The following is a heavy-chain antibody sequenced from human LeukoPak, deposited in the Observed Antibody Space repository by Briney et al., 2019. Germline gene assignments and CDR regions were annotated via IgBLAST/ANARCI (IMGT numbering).Heavy chain of an antibody. D-gene: IGHD6-13*01. CDR3: ARGVSSWYSGYFDY. J-gene: IGHJ4*02. V-gene: IGHV3-7*01. Sequence: GGSLRLSCAASGFTFSSYWMSWVRQAPGKGLEWVANIKQDGSEKYYVDSVKGRFTISRDNAKNSLYLQMNSLRAEDTAVYYCARGVSSWYSGYFDYWGQGTLVTVSS. CDR1: GFTFSSYW. CDR2: IKQDGSEK.